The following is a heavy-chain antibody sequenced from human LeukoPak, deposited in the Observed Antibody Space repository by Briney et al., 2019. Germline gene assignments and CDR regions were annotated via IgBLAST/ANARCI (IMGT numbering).Heavy chain of an antibody. J-gene: IGHJ3*02. CDR1: GGSLSSYY. D-gene: IGHD3-22*01. Sequence: SETLSLTCTVSGGSLSSYYWSWIRQPPGKGLEWIGYIYYSGSTNYNPSLKSRVTISVDTSKNQFSLKLSSVTAADTAVYYCARDRRRYYYDSSGSLDAFDIWGQGTMATVSS. CDR3: ARDRRRYYYDSSGSLDAFDI. V-gene: IGHV4-59*01. CDR2: IYYSGST.